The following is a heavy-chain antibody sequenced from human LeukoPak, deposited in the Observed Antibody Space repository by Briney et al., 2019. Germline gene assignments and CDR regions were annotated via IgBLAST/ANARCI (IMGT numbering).Heavy chain of an antibody. CDR1: GYSISSGYY. CDR2: IYHSGST. Sequence: SETLSLTCAVSGYSISSGYYLGWIRQPPGKGLEWIGSIYHSGSTYYNPSLKSRVTISVDTSKNQFSLKLSSVTAADTAVYYCARQGGGAFDIWGQGTMVTVSS. CDR3: ARQGGGAFDI. D-gene: IGHD3-16*01. J-gene: IGHJ3*02. V-gene: IGHV4-38-2*01.